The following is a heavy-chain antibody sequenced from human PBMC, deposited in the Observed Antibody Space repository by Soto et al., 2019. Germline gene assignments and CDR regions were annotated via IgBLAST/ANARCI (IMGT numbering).Heavy chain of an antibody. CDR3: APRGGAVPRGYYGMDV. CDR2: ISYDGSNK. Sequence: QVQLVESGGGVVQPGRSLRLSCAASGFTFSSYGMHWVRQAPGKGLEWVAVISYDGSNKYYADSVKGRFTISRDNSKNTLYLQMNSLRAEDTAVYYCAPRGGAVPRGYYGMDVWGQGTTVTVSS. V-gene: IGHV3-30*03. J-gene: IGHJ6*02. CDR1: GFTFSSYG. D-gene: IGHD6-19*01.